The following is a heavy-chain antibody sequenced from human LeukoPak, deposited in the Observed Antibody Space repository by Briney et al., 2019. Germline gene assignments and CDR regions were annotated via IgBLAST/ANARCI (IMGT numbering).Heavy chain of an antibody. CDR2: MNPNSGNT. D-gene: IGHD1-1*01. V-gene: IGHV1-8*02. CDR1: GGTFSNYA. J-gene: IGHJ4*02. CDR3: ARGTSTGTTRTYYFDY. Sequence: GASVKVSCKASGGTFSNYAISWVRQAPGQGLEWMGWMNPNSGNTGYAQKFQGRVTMTRNTSISTAYMELSSLRSEDTAVYYCARGTSTGTTRTYYFDYWGQGTLVTVSS.